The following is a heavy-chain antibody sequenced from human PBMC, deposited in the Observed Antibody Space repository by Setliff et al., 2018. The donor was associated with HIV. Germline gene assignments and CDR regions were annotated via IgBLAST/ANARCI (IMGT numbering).Heavy chain of an antibody. D-gene: IGHD3-10*01. J-gene: IGHJ4*02. CDR1: GFTFSSYT. V-gene: IGHV3-21*01. CDR2: ISSSSYYI. Sequence: PGGSLRLSCAASGFTFSSYTMNWVRQAPGKGLEWVSSISSSSYYIYYADSVKGRFTISRDNAKNSLYLQMNSLRAEDTATYYCAKEFEDLSGAYWGQGTLVTVPS. CDR3: AKEFEDLSGAY.